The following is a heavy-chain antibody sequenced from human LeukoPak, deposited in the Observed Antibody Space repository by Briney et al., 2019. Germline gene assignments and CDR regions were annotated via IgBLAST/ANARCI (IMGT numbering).Heavy chain of an antibody. Sequence: GGSLRLSCAASGFTFNSYGMHWVRQAPGKGLEWVAFIRYDGSNKYYADSVKGRFTISRDNSKNTLYLQMNSLRAEDTAVYHCAKEVSDYVWGSYRGYFDYWGQGTLVTVSS. D-gene: IGHD3-16*02. V-gene: IGHV3-30*02. CDR3: AKEVSDYVWGSYRGYFDY. CDR1: GFTFNSYG. J-gene: IGHJ4*02. CDR2: IRYDGSNK.